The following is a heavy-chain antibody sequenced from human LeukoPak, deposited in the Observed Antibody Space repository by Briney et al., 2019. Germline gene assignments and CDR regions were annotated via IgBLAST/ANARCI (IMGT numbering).Heavy chain of an antibody. Sequence: PSETLSLTCTVSGGSISSYYWSWIRQPAGKGLEWIGRIYTSGSTNYNPSLKSRVTMSVDTSKNQFSLKLSSVTAADTAVYYCARGQNVLLGSGESLDTEYYRDVWGKGTRVTVPS. CDR2: IYTSGST. J-gene: IGHJ6*03. D-gene: IGHD3-10*01. CDR3: ARGQNVLLGSGESLDTEYYRDV. CDR1: GGSISSYY. V-gene: IGHV4-4*07.